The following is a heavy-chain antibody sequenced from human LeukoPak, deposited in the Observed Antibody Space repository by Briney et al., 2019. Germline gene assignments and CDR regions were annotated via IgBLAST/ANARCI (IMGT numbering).Heavy chain of an antibody. CDR2: MYLSGTT. Sequence: SGTLSLTCTVSGDSINGLDLWSWVRQPPGKGLEWIGEMYLSGTTHSNPSVKSRVTISIDKTKNQFFLNLSSVTAADTAVYYCARLSAHCSSSCCYFDCWGQGTLVTVSS. D-gene: IGHD2-2*01. J-gene: IGHJ4*02. CDR1: GDSINGLDL. V-gene: IGHV4-4*02. CDR3: ARLSAHCSSSCCYFDC.